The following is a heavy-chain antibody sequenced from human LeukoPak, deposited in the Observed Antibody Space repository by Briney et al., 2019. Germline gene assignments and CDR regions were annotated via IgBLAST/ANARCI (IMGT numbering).Heavy chain of an antibody. V-gene: IGHV1-2*02. Sequence: ASVKVSCKASGYTFTAYNIHWVRQAPGQGLEWMGRNNPNSGGADYAEKFQGRVTMTRDTSISPAYLELSSLRGDDTAVYYCVKEGDDGYWGQGTLVTISS. CDR2: NNPNSGGA. D-gene: IGHD3-16*01. J-gene: IGHJ4*02. CDR3: VKEGDDGY. CDR1: GYTFTAYN.